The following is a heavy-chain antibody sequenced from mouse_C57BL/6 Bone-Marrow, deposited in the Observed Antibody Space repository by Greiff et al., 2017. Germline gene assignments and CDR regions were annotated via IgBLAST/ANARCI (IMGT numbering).Heavy chain of an antibody. CDR2: IDPEDGET. D-gene: IGHD2-3*01. J-gene: IGHJ4*01. Sequence: VQLQQSGAELVKPGASVKLSCTASGFNIKDYYMHWVKQRTEQGLEWIGRIDPEDGETEYAPKFQGKATITADTSSNTAYLQLSILTSEDTAVYYCARHDGYYGNYWGQGTSVTVSS. V-gene: IGHV14-2*01. CDR3: ARHDGYYGNY. CDR1: GFNIKDYY.